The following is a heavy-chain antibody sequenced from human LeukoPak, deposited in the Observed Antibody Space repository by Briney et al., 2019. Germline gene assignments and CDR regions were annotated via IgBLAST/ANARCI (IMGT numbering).Heavy chain of an antibody. CDR1: GFTFGDYS. D-gene: IGHD3-10*02. CDR3: AELGITMIGGV. CDR2: ISSSGSTI. Sequence: GGSLRLSCTGSGFTFGDYSISWVRQAPGKGLEWVSYISSSGSTIYYADSVKGRFTISRDNAKNSLYLQMNSLRAEDTAVYYCAELGITMIGGVWGKGTTVTISS. J-gene: IGHJ6*04. V-gene: IGHV3-48*03.